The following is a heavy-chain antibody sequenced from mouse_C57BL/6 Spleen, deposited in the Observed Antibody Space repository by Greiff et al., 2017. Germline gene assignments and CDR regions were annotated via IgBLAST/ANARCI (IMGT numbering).Heavy chain of an antibody. D-gene: IGHD2-1*01. CDR3: ARGGNAWFAY. Sequence: QVQLQQPGAELVRPGSSVKLSCKASGYTFTSYWMQWVKQRPIQGLEWIGNIDPSDSETHYNQKFKDKATLTVDKSSSTAYMQLSSLTSEDSAVYYCARGGNAWFAYWGQGTLVTVSA. J-gene: IGHJ3*01. V-gene: IGHV1-52*01. CDR1: GYTFTSYW. CDR2: IDPSDSET.